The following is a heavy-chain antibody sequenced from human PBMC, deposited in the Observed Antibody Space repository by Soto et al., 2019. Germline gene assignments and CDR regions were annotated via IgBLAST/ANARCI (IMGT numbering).Heavy chain of an antibody. D-gene: IGHD6-13*01. J-gene: IGHJ6*02. CDR3: ARDSPLLRYSSSWYGETQGENYYYYGMDV. CDR2: IYYSGST. CDR1: GGSISGYY. V-gene: IGHV4-59*01. Sequence: PSETLSLTCTVSGGSISGYYWSWIRQPPGEGLEWIGNIYYSGSTNYNPSLKSRVTISVDTSKNQFSLKLSSVTAADTAVYYCARDSPLLRYSSSWYGETQGENYYYYGMDVWGQGTTVTVSS.